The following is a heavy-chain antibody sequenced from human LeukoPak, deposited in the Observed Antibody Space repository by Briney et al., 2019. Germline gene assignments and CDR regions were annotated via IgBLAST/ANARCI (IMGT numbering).Heavy chain of an antibody. Sequence: QPGRSLRLSCAASGFTFDDYAMHWVRQAPGKGLEWVSGISWNSGSIGYADSVKGRFTISRDNAKNSLYLQMNSLRAEDMALYYCALVGATDAFDIWGQGTMVTVSS. D-gene: IGHD1-26*01. CDR1: GFTFDDYA. V-gene: IGHV3-9*03. CDR2: ISWNSGSI. J-gene: IGHJ3*02. CDR3: ALVGATDAFDI.